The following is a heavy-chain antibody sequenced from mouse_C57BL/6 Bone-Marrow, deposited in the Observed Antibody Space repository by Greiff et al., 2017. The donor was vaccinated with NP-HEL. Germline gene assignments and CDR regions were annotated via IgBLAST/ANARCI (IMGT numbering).Heavy chain of an antibody. Sequence: QVQLQQPGAELVKPGASVKLSCKASGYTFTSYWMHWVKQRPGQGLEWIGMIHPNSGSTNYNEKFKSKATLTVDKSSSTAYMQLSSLTSEDSAVYYGARRGYGNFPYAMDYWGQGTSVTVSS. V-gene: IGHV1-64*01. D-gene: IGHD2-1*01. CDR1: GYTFTSYW. CDR2: IHPNSGST. CDR3: ARRGYGNFPYAMDY. J-gene: IGHJ4*01.